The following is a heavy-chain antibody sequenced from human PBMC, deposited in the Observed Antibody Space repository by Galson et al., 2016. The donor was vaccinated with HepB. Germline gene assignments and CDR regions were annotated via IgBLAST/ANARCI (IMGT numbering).Heavy chain of an antibody. CDR1: GFTFSSYA. D-gene: IGHD2-2*01. CDR3: AKVGPSCSSTRCSDYYFDY. V-gene: IGHV3-23*01. Sequence: SLRLSCAASGFTFSSYAMNWVRQAPGKGLEWVAAVSGSAAGTEYGITTDYADSVKGRFTISRDNSKNTLYLQMNSLRAEDTAVYYCAKVGPSCSSTRCSDYYFDYWGQGTLVTVSS. CDR2: VSGSAAGTEYGITT. J-gene: IGHJ4*02.